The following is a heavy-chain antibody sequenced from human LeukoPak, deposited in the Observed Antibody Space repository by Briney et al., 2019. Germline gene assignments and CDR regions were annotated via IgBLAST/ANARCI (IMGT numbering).Heavy chain of an antibody. CDR2: INADGSTA. CDR3: VVVVEPPDSDGFDV. V-gene: IGHV3-74*01. Sequence: HSGGSLRLSCAASGFTFGNSWVHWVRQAPGKGLVWVSLINADGSTATYADSVKGRFTISRDNARNTLSLQTNSLTIEDTAVYYCVVVVEPPDSDGFDVWGQGTMITVSS. D-gene: IGHD1-14*01. J-gene: IGHJ3*01. CDR1: GFTFGNSW.